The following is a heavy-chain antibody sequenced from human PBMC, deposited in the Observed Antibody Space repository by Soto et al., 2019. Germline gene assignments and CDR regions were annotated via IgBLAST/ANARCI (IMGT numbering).Heavy chain of an antibody. Sequence: SETLSLTCTVSGGSISSGGYYWSWIRQHPGKGLEWIGYIYYSGSTYYNPSLKGRVTISVDTSKNQFSLKLSSVTAADTAVYYCARGYSYGYVGVFIPWFDPWGQGTLVTVSS. CDR1: GGSISSGGYY. D-gene: IGHD5-18*01. V-gene: IGHV4-31*03. CDR2: IYYSGST. J-gene: IGHJ5*02. CDR3: ARGYSYGYVGVFIPWFDP.